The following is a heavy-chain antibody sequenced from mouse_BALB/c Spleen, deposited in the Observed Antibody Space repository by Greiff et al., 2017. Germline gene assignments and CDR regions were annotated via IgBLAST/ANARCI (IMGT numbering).Heavy chain of an antibody. Sequence: DVQLVESGAELVKPGASVKLSCTASGFNIKDTYMHWVKQRPEQGLEWIGRIDPANGNTKYDPKFQGKATITADTSSNTAYLQLSSLTSEDTAVYYCARSAFPYYFDYWGQGTTLTVSS. V-gene: IGHV14-3*02. CDR2: IDPANGNT. CDR1: GFNIKDTY. J-gene: IGHJ2*01. CDR3: ARSAFPYYFDY.